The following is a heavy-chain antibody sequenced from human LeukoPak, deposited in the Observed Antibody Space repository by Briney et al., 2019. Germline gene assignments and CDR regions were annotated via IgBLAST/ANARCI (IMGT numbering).Heavy chain of an antibody. CDR2: IYHSGST. J-gene: IGHJ5*02. Sequence: SETLSLTCAVSGYSISSGYYWGWIRPPPGKGLEWIGSIYHSGSTYYNPSLKSRVTISVDTSKNQFSLKLSSVTAADTAVYYCARVVGAKDWFDPWGQGTLVTVPS. CDR3: ARVVGAKDWFDP. V-gene: IGHV4-38-2*01. CDR1: GYSISSGYY. D-gene: IGHD1-26*01.